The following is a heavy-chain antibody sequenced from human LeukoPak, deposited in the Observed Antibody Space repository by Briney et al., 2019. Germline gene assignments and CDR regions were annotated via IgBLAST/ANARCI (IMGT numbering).Heavy chain of an antibody. V-gene: IGHV4-34*01. D-gene: IGHD2-2*01. CDR3: ARVAGYCSSTGCYHYYYSMDV. Sequence: SETLSLTCAVYGGSFSGYFWTWIRQPPGKGLEWIGEINHRGCTNYNPSLKSRVTISLDTSTNQISLRLSSVTAADTAVYYCARVAGYCSSTGCYHYYYSMDVWGKGTTFTVSS. CDR2: INHRGCT. J-gene: IGHJ6*03. CDR1: GGSFSGYF.